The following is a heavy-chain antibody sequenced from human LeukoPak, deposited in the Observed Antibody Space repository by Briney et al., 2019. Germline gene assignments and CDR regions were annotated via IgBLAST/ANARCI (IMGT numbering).Heavy chain of an antibody. CDR1: GYTFTSYG. Sequence: GASVKVSCKASGYTFTSYGISWVRQAPGQGLEWTGWISAYNGNTNYAQKLQGRVTMTTDTSTSTAYMELRSLRSDDTAVYYCAIGLLVGATTKLGRDYWGQGTLVTVSS. CDR2: ISAYNGNT. V-gene: IGHV1-18*01. J-gene: IGHJ4*02. D-gene: IGHD1-26*01. CDR3: AIGLLVGATTKLGRDY.